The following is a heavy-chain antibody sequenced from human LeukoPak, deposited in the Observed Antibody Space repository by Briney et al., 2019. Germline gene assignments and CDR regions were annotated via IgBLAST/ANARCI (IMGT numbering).Heavy chain of an antibody. V-gene: IGHV4-38-2*02. Sequence: SETLSLTCTVSGYSISSGYYWGWIRQPPGKGLEWIGSIYHSGSTYYNPSLKSRVTISVDTSKNQFSLKLSSVTAADTAVYYCAREVPHSVLEWLFPYFDYWGQGTLVTVSS. D-gene: IGHD3-3*01. CDR1: GYSISSGYY. J-gene: IGHJ4*02. CDR2: IYHSGST. CDR3: AREVPHSVLEWLFPYFDY.